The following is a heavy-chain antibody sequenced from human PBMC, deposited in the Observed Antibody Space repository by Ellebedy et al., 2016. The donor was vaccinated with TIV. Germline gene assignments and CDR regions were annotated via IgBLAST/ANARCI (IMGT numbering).Heavy chain of an antibody. Sequence: SETLSLTCSLSGGAISVYYWNWVRHPPGKGLEWIGHVYYSGSTIYNPSLKSRVTISVDTSKNQFSLKLTSLTAADTALYYCARKSTKDAFDIWGRGTMVTVSS. CDR2: VYYSGST. CDR3: ARKSTKDAFDI. V-gene: IGHV4-59*08. J-gene: IGHJ3*02. CDR1: GGAISVYY. D-gene: IGHD2-2*01.